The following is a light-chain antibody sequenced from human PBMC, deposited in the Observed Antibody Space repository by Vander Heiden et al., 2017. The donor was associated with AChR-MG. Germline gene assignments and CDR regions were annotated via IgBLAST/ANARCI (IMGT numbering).Light chain of an antibody. CDR3: QQNYNTPWT. J-gene: IGKJ1*01. CDR1: QSISTY. Sequence: DIQMTQSPSSLSASVGDRVSITCRASQSISTYLNWYQQKPGKAPKLLIYTASTLQTGVPSRFSGSGSETDFTLTISSLQPEDFATYYCQQNYNTPWTFGQGTKLEIK. V-gene: IGKV1-39*01. CDR2: TAS.